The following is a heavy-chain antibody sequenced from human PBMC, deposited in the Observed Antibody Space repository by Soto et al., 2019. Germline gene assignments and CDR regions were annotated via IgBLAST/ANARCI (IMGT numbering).Heavy chain of an antibody. CDR1: GFTFSNYW. V-gene: IGHV3-74*01. Sequence: GGSLRLSCAASGFTFSNYWMHWVRQGPGKGLVWVSRIKTDGSSTNYADSVKGRFTISRDNAKNTLYLEMNSLTAEDTAVYYCARGGLSNSGTYSKESWGQGTLVTVSS. CDR2: IKTDGSST. J-gene: IGHJ5*02. CDR3: ARGGLSNSGTYSKES. D-gene: IGHD3-10*01.